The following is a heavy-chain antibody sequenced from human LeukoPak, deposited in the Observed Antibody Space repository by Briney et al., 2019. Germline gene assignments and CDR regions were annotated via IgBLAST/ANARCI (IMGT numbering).Heavy chain of an antibody. D-gene: IGHD3-22*01. CDR1: GGSFSGYY. J-gene: IGHJ4*02. Sequence: PSKTLSLTCAVYGGSFSGYYWSWIRQPPGKGLEWIGEINHSGSTNYNPSLKSRVTISVDTSKNQFSLKLSSVTAADTAVYYCARADYYDSSGYYYELGYWGQGTLVTVSS. CDR2: INHSGST. V-gene: IGHV4-34*01. CDR3: ARADYYDSSGYYYELGY.